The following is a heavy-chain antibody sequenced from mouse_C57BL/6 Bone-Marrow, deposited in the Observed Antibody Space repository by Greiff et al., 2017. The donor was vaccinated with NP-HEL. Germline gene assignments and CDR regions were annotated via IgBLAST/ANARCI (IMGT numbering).Heavy chain of an antibody. D-gene: IGHD1-1*01. Sequence: EVKVVESGGGLVKPGGSLKLSCAASGFTFSDYGMHWVRQAPEKGLEWVAYISSGSSTIYYADTVKGRFTISRDNAKNTLFLQMTSLRSEDTAMYYCARGDLALITTVVEMDYWGQGTSVTVSS. CDR3: ARGDLALITTVVEMDY. V-gene: IGHV5-17*01. J-gene: IGHJ4*01. CDR2: ISSGSSTI. CDR1: GFTFSDYG.